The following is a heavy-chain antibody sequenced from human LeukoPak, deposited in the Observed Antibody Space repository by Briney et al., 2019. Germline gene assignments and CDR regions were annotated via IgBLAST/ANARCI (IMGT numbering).Heavy chain of an antibody. CDR3: ARGQTLYDFWSGYHLYFDY. D-gene: IGHD3-3*01. Sequence: GGSLRLSCAASGFTFSSYWMNWARQAPGKGLEWVASINHNGNVHYYVDSVKGRFTISRDNAENSLYLQMNSLRAEDTAVYYCARGQTLYDFWSGYHLYFDYWGQGTLVTVSS. CDR1: GFTFSSYW. V-gene: IGHV3-7*04. J-gene: IGHJ4*02. CDR2: INHNGNVH.